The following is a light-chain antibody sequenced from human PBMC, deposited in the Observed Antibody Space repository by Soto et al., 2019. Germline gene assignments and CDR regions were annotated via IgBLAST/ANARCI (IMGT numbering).Light chain of an antibody. CDR3: QQYNNWPPGA. V-gene: IGKV3-15*01. CDR1: QSVSSN. Sequence: EIVMTQSPATLSVSPGERATLSCRASQSVSSNLAWYQQNPGQAPRLLIYGASTRATGIPARFSGSGSGTELTLTISSLQSEDFAVYYCQQYNNWPPGAFGQRTKVEIK. CDR2: GAS. J-gene: IGKJ1*01.